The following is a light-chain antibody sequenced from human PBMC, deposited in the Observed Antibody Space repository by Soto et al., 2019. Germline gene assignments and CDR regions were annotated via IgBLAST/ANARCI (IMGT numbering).Light chain of an antibody. V-gene: IGKV1-39*01. J-gene: IGKJ5*01. Sequence: DIQMTQSPSSLSASVGDRVTITCRASQTVRTYLNWYQQKPGKAPTLLVYAASTLESAVPPRFSGAGSETGLNLTIRRLPPEGFADYFCPTAFSSPINFGPGTRLE. CDR3: PTAFSSPIN. CDR1: QTVRTY. CDR2: AAS.